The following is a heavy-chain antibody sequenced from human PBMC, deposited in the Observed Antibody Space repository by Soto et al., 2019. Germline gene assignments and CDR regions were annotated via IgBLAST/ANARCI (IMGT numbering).Heavy chain of an antibody. D-gene: IGHD6-19*01. Sequence: SVKVSCKASGGTFSSYAISWVRQAPGQGLEWMGGIIPIFGTANYAQKFQGRVTITADESTSTAYMELSSLRSENTAVYYCARDLGIAVADTGYFDYWGQGTLVTVSS. CDR2: IIPIFGTA. CDR1: GGTFSSYA. V-gene: IGHV1-69*13. J-gene: IGHJ4*02. CDR3: ARDLGIAVADTGYFDY.